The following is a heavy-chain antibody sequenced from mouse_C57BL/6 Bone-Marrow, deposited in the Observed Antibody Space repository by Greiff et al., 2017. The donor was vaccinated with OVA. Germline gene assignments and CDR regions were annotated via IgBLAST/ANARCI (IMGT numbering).Heavy chain of an antibody. Sequence: QVQLKQPGAELVMPGASVKLSCKASGYTFTSYWMHWVKQRPGQGLEWIGEIDPSDSYTNYNQKFKGKSTLTVDKSSSTAYMQLSSLTSADSAVYDCAREALCPVYYYAMDDWGQGTSVTVSS. V-gene: IGHV1-69*01. CDR3: AREALCPVYYYAMDD. CDR2: IDPSDSYT. CDR1: GYTFTSYW. J-gene: IGHJ4*01. D-gene: IGHD1-1*02.